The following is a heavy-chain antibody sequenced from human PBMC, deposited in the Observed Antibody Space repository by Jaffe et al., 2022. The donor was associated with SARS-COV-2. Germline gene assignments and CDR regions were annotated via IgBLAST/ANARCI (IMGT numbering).Heavy chain of an antibody. V-gene: IGHV2-5*02. Sequence: QITLKESGPTLVKPTQTLTLTCTFSGFSLSASGVGVGWIRQPPGKALEWLTLVYWDDDKRYSPSLKSRLTITKDTSKNQVVLTMTNVDPVDTATYFCAHLVWEAGYWYFDLWGRGTLVTVSS. CDR2: VYWDDDK. CDR3: AHLVWEAGYWYFDL. D-gene: IGHD3-16*01. CDR1: GFSLSASGVG. J-gene: IGHJ2*01.